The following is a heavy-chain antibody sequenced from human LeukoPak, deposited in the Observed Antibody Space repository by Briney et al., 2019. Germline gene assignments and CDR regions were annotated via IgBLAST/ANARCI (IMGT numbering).Heavy chain of an antibody. J-gene: IGHJ4*02. Sequence: SETLSLTCAVYGGSFSGYYWSWIRQPPGKGLEWIGEINHSGSTNYNPSLKSRVTMSVDTSKNQFSLKLSSVTAADTAVYYCARGSSGSLFDYWGQGTLVTVSS. D-gene: IGHD3-10*01. CDR2: INHSGST. V-gene: IGHV4-34*01. CDR3: ARGSSGSLFDY. CDR1: GGSFSGYY.